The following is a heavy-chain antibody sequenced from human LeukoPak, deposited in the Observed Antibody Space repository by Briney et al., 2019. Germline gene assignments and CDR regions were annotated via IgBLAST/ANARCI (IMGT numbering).Heavy chain of an antibody. D-gene: IGHD6-13*01. J-gene: IGHJ6*02. Sequence: GASVKVSYKASGFTFTSSAMQWVRQARGQRLEWIGWIVVGSGNTNYAQKFQERVTITRDMSTSTAYMELSSLRSEDTAVYYCAAARSSSSRGSSYGMDVWGQGTTVTVSS. CDR3: AAARSSSSRGSSYGMDV. V-gene: IGHV1-58*02. CDR2: IVVGSGNT. CDR1: GFTFTSSA.